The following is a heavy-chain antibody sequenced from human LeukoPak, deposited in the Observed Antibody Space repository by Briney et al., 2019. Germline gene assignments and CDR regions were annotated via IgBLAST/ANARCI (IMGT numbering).Heavy chain of an antibody. CDR1: GFTFSNAW. CDR3: TTAIMGYCTSTSCYPTRFDY. V-gene: IGHV3-15*01. CDR2: IKSKTDGGTT. D-gene: IGHD2-2*01. Sequence: GGSLRLSCAASGFTFSNAWMSWVRQAPGKGLEWVGRIKSKTDGGTTDYAAPVKGRFTISRDDSKNTLYLQMNSLKTEDTAVYYCTTAIMGYCTSTSCYPTRFDYWGQGTLVTVSS. J-gene: IGHJ4*02.